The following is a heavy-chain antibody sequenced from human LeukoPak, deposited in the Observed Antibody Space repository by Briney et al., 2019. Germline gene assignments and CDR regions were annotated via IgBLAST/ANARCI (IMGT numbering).Heavy chain of an antibody. J-gene: IGHJ6*02. V-gene: IGHV1-2*02. D-gene: IGHD5-12*01. CDR2: INPNSGGT. CDR3: ARGPATTKTYYYYGTDV. CDR1: GCTFTGYY. Sequence: ASVKVSCKASGCTFTGYYMRWVRQAPGQGLEWMGWINPNSGGTNYAQKFQGRVTMTRDTSISTAYMELSRLRSDDTAVYYCARGPATTKTYYYYGTDVWGQRTTVTVSS.